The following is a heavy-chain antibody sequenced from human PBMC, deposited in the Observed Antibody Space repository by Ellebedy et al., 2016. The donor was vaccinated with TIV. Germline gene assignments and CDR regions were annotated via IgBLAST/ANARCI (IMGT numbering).Heavy chain of an antibody. J-gene: IGHJ3*02. D-gene: IGHD4-17*01. CDR2: INQDATKT. CDR1: GFSFSSYW. V-gene: IGHV3-7*01. CDR3: ATEGSYGYYLSPAHASVM. Sequence: GGSLRLSCAASGFSFSSYWMTWVSQAPGKGLEWVATINQDATKTFYVYSVEGRFTITRDNARNSLFLQMNSLKAEDTAVYYCATEGSYGYYLSPAHASVMWGQGTLVSVTS.